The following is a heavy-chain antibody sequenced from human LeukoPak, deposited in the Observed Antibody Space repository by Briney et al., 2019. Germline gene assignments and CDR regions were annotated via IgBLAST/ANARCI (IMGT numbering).Heavy chain of an antibody. D-gene: IGHD4-23*01. CDR3: AHSHSTVVTLRGAFDI. J-gene: IGHJ3*02. V-gene: IGHV2-5*01. Sequence: SGPTLVKPTQTLTLTCTFSGFTLSTSGVGVGWIRQPPGKALEWLALIYWNDDKRYSPSLKSRLTITKDTSKNQVVLTMTNMDPVDTATYYCAHSHSTVVTLRGAFDIWGQGTMVTVSS. CDR1: GFTLSTSGVG. CDR2: IYWNDDK.